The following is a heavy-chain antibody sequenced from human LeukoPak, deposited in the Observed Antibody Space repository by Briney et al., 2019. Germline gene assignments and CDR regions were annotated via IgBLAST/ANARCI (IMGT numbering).Heavy chain of an antibody. Sequence: GASVTVSCKASGYTFTSYGISWVRQAPGQGLEWMGWISAYNGNTNYAQKLQGRVTMATDTSTSTAYMELRSLRSDDTAVYYCARALLGWAVRTYTMFDYWGQGTLVTVSS. CDR2: ISAYNGNT. V-gene: IGHV1-18*01. CDR1: GYTFTSYG. CDR3: ARALLGWAVRTYTMFDY. J-gene: IGHJ4*02. D-gene: IGHD2-2*02.